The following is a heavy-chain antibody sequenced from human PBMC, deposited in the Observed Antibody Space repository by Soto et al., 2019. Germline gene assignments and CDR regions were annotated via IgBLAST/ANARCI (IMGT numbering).Heavy chain of an antibody. V-gene: IGHV3-23*01. J-gene: IGHJ4*02. D-gene: IGHD6-19*01. CDR3: VKNSGWFNN. Sequence: QLLQSGGGLVQPGGSLTLSCAASGFTFGTTDMSWVRQAPGEGLEWVSTIDGSGGITYYADSVKGRFTISRDNSRNTVYLQMNGLRGDDTAGYYCVKNSGWFNNWGQGALVTVSA. CDR1: GFTFGTTD. CDR2: IDGSGGIT.